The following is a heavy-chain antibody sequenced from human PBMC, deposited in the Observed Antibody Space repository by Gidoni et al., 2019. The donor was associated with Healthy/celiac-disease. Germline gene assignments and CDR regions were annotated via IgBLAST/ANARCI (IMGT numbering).Heavy chain of an antibody. V-gene: IGHV4-34*01. J-gene: IGHJ6*02. CDR2: INHSGST. Sequence: QVQLQQCGAGLLKPSVTLSLTCAVYGGSFSGYYWSCIRQPPGKGLEWIGEINHSGSTNYNPSLKSRVTISVDTSKNQFSLKLSSVTAADTAVYYCAGANYYGMDVWGQGTTVTVSS. CDR3: AGANYYGMDV. CDR1: GGSFSGYY.